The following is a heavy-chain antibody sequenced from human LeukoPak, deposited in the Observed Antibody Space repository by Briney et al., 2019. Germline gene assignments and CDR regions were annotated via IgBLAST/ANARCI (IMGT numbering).Heavy chain of an antibody. CDR3: AAWARNGDY. Sequence: SQTLSHTSADPGASLTSPAYYRNWIRQPPGKCLECIGYIFDSRGTYYNPPLKTRPHIPLATPKTTFSLTLTSVTVADRPGIYCAAWARNGDYWGRGTLVTVSS. CDR2: IFDSRGT. D-gene: IGHD2-8*01. J-gene: IGHJ4*01. V-gene: IGHV4-30-4*01. CDR1: GASLTSPAYY.